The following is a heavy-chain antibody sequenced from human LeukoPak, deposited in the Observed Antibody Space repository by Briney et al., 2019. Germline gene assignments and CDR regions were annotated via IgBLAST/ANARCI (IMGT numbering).Heavy chain of an antibody. D-gene: IGHD6-25*01. CDR3: ARGGYSGSYYRFS. CDR1: GFRFSDYW. V-gene: IGHV3-74*01. J-gene: IGHJ4*02. Sequence: GGFLRLSCAASGFRFSDYWMHWVRQGSGKGPEWLSRTSKDGSDTFYADAAKGRFTASRDNAKNTVYLQVTNVRPEDTAVYFCARGGYSGSYYRFSWGQGTLVTVAS. CDR2: TSKDGSDT.